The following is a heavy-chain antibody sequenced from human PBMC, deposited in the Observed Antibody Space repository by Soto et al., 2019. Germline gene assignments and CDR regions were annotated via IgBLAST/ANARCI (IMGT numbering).Heavy chain of an antibody. V-gene: IGHV4-31*03. Sequence: QVQLQESGPGLVKPSQTLSLTCTVSGGSIGSGGYYWSWIRQHPGKGLEWIGYIYYSGSTYYNPSLKSRVTISVDTSKNQFSLKLSSVTAADTAVYYCARSETVTSRFWFDYWGQGTLVTVSS. J-gene: IGHJ4*02. CDR3: ARSETVTSRFWFDY. CDR2: IYYSGST. CDR1: GGSIGSGGYY. D-gene: IGHD4-17*01.